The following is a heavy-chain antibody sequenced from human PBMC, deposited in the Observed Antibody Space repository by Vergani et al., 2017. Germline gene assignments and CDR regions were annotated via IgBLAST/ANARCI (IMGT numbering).Heavy chain of an antibody. CDR1: GCSISSGSYY. Sequence: QVQLQESGPGLVKPSQTLSLTCTVSGCSISSGSYYWSWIRQPAGKGLEWIGRIYTSGSTNYNPSLKSRVTMSVDTSKNQFSLKLSSVTAADTAVYYCARGPRYNWNDVGFDYWGQGTLVTVSS. CDR3: ARGPRYNWNDVGFDY. D-gene: IGHD1-1*01. CDR2: IYTSGST. J-gene: IGHJ4*02. V-gene: IGHV4-61*02.